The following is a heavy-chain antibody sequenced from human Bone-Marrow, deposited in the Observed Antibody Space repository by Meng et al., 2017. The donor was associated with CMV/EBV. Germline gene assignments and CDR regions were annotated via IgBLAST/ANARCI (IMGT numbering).Heavy chain of an antibody. V-gene: IGHV1-2*02. CDR3: VRDKGGAFDY. CDR1: GYTFTGYY. Sequence: ASVKVSCKASGYTFTGYYVHWERQAPGQGLEWMGFISPNNGGTLSAQKFQDRVTLSRETSLSAAHMELSSLTSDDTAVYYCVRDKGGAFDYWGQGTLVTVSS. J-gene: IGHJ4*02. D-gene: IGHD2-15*01. CDR2: ISPNNGGT.